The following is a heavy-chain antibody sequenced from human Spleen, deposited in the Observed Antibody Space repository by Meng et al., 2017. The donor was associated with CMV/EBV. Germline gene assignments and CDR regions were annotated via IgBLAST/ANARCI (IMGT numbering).Heavy chain of an antibody. Sequence: LRLSCSVSGASISGGYYSWSWIRQPPGKGLEWIGYIYYSGSTYSNPSLKSRVTISVDTSMNLFSLELRSVAAAATALYYCARVTNGFYDTSGRDHYFDFWGQGTLVTVSS. CDR1: GASISGGYYS. J-gene: IGHJ4*02. CDR3: ARVTNGFYDTSGRDHYFDF. V-gene: IGHV4-30-4*08. D-gene: IGHD3-22*01. CDR2: IYYSGST.